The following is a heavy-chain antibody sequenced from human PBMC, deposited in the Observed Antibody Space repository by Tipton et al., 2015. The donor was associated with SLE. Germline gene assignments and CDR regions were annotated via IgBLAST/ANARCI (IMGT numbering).Heavy chain of an antibody. CDR2: VYYVGST. CDR3: ARVVTVGAAHYYDIDV. CDR1: GDSIGTYY. D-gene: IGHD2-21*02. J-gene: IGHJ6*02. Sequence: TLSLTCTVSGDSIGTYYWNWIRQSPGKGLEWIGNVYYVGSTNYNPSLKGRVTISVATSRNQFSLKLRSVTAADTAVYYCARVVTVGAAHYYDIDVWGQGTRVTVSS. V-gene: IGHV4-59*01.